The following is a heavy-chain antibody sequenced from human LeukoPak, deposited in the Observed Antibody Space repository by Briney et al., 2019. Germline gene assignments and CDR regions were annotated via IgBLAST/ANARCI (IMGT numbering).Heavy chain of an antibody. CDR3: AKDLLGYGDSPLLGY. D-gene: IGHD4-17*01. J-gene: IGHJ4*02. Sequence: GGSLRLSCAASEFTFSSYGMHWVRQAPGKGLEWVAFIRYDGSNKYYADSVKGRFTISRDNSKNTLYLQMNSLRAEDTAVYYCAKDLLGYGDSPLLGYWGQGTLVTVSS. V-gene: IGHV3-30*02. CDR2: IRYDGSNK. CDR1: EFTFSSYG.